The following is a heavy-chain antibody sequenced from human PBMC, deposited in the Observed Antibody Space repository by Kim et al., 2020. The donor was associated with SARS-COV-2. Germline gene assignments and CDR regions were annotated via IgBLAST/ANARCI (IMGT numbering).Heavy chain of an antibody. CDR3: ARKTYCSGGSCFYFDY. Sequence: GGSLRLSCVASGFTFNNNAMTWVRQAPGKGLEWVSVISRSGGTTSYADSVKGRFTMSRDNSKNTLYLQMNTLRAEDTAVYYCARKTYCSGGSCFYFDYWG. D-gene: IGHD2-15*01. CDR1: GFTFNNNA. J-gene: IGHJ4*01. V-gene: IGHV3-23*01. CDR2: ISRSGGTT.